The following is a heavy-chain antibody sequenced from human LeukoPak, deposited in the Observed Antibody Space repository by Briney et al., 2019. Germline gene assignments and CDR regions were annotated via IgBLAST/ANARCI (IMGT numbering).Heavy chain of an antibody. CDR1: GYTFTSYG. D-gene: IGHD3-3*01. J-gene: IGHJ4*02. CDR2: ISAYNGNT. CDR3: ARGRPWSGYYDFDY. Sequence: ASVKASCKASGYTFTSYGISWVRQAPGQGLEWMGWISAYNGNTIYAQKLQGRVTMTTDTSTSTAYMELRSLRSDDTAVYYCARGRPWSGYYDFDYWGQGTLVTVSS. V-gene: IGHV1-18*01.